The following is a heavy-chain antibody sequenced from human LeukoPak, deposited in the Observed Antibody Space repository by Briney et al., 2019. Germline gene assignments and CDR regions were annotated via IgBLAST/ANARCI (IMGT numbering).Heavy chain of an antibody. J-gene: IGHJ4*02. V-gene: IGHV3-48*01. D-gene: IGHD3-9*01. CDR1: GFTFSSYS. CDR3: ARDSLWYYDILTGYDY. CDR2: ISSSSTI. Sequence: GGSLRLSCAASGFTFSSYSMNWVRQAPGKGLEWVSYISSSSTIYYADSVKGRFTISRDNAKNSLYLQMNSLRAEDTAVYYCARDSLWYYDILTGYDYWGQGTLVTVSS.